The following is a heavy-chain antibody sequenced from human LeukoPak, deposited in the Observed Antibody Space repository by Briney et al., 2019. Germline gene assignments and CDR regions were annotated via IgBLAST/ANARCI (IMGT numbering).Heavy chain of an antibody. J-gene: IGHJ4*02. V-gene: IGHV4-59*11. Sequence: PSETLSLTRTVSGDSIDSHYWSWIRQPPGKGLEWIGYIYNIGNINYNPSLKSRVTISIDTSKNQFGLKLSSVTAADTAIYYCARGREAPNSWGQGTLVTVSS. CDR1: GDSIDSHY. CDR2: IYNIGNI. CDR3: ARGREAPNS.